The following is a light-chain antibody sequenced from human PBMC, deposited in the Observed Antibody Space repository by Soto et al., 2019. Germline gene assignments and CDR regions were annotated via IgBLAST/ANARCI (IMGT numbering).Light chain of an antibody. J-gene: IGKJ5*01. CDR1: QSVGNNY. CDR2: HAS. V-gene: IGKV3-20*01. Sequence: EIVLAQSPGTLSLSPGQRVTLSCRASQSVGNNYLAWFQQKPGRAPRLLIHHASTRAPGIPDRFTGSGSGADFSLSISRLVAEDFAVYYCHQYADSPLTFGQGTRLEIQ. CDR3: HQYADSPLT.